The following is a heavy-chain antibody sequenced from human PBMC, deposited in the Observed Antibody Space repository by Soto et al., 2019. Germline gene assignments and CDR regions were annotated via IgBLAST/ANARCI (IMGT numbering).Heavy chain of an antibody. CDR1: GGTFSSYA. Sequence: GASVKVSCKASGGTFSSYAISWVRQAPGQGLEWMGGIIPIFGTANYAQKFQGRVTITADESTSTAYMELSSLRSEDTAVYYCARGWSNPEEFDYWGQGTLVTVSS. J-gene: IGHJ4*02. CDR3: ARGWSNPEEFDY. CDR2: IIPIFGTA. D-gene: IGHD3-16*02. V-gene: IGHV1-69*13.